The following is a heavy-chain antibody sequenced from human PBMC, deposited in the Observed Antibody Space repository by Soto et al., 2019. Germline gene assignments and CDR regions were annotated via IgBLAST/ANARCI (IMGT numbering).Heavy chain of an antibody. CDR2: LYYTGST. Sequence: PSETLSLTCSVSGGSISSHYWSWVRQPPGKGLEWIGYLYYTGSTNYNPSLKSRVTMSVDTSKSQFSLKLTSVTAADTAVYYCARGEDAFFYYGLDVWGQGITVTVSS. CDR1: GGSISSHY. J-gene: IGHJ6*02. CDR3: ARGEDAFFYYGLDV. V-gene: IGHV4-59*11.